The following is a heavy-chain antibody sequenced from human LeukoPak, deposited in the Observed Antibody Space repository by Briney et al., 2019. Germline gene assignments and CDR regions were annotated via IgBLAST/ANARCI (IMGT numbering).Heavy chain of an antibody. CDR1: GGTFSSYA. J-gene: IGHJ4*02. CDR2: IIPIFGTA. V-gene: IGHV1-69*13. CDR3: ARGQGYCSSTSCYAYDY. D-gene: IGHD2-2*01. Sequence: GASVKVSCKASGGTFSSYAISWVRQAPGQGLEWMGGIIPIFGTANYAQKFQGRVTITADESTSTAYMELSSPRSEDTAVYYCARGQGYCSSTSCYAYDYWGQGTLVTVSS.